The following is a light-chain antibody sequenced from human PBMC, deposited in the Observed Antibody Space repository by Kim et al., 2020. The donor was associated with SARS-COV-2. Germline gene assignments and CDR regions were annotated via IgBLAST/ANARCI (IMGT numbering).Light chain of an antibody. V-gene: IGKV1-39*01. Sequence: ASVGDRVTITCRASQSISSYLNWYQQKPGKAPKLLIYAASSLQSGVPSRFSGSGSGTDFTLTISSLQPEDFATYYCQQSYSTPKGTFGQETKLEIK. J-gene: IGKJ2*01. CDR3: QQSYSTPKGT. CDR1: QSISSY. CDR2: AAS.